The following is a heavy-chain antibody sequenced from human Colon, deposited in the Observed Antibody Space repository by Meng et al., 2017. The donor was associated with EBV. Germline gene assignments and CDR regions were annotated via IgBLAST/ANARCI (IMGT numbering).Heavy chain of an antibody. J-gene: IGHJ4*02. CDR3: ARNYYFDY. Sequence: HVRRQVSGLGLEQPSQNRFLTFTVYVGAINSGDYYWSWLSQPQGKGLEWFGYIYYTGSTYYNPSLKSRVTISMETSKNQFSLRLSSVTAADTAVYYCARNYYFDYWGQGTLVTVSS. CDR2: IYYTGST. V-gene: IGHV4-30-4*01. CDR1: VGAINSGDYY.